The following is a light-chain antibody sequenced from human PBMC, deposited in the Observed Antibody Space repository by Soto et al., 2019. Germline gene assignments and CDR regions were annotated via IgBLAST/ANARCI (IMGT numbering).Light chain of an antibody. CDR3: HQLANYPRT. CDR1: QGICRY. J-gene: IGKJ1*01. CDR2: FTS. Sequence: DTQLSQYTNTLSGSVGDRVTITCLTSQGICRYLAWYQPEPGKAPKLQIYFTSTWHSGVPSRFSGSGSGSELTLTGINPQPEDSSTYYWHQLANYPRTFGQGTKVDIK. V-gene: IGKV1-9*01.